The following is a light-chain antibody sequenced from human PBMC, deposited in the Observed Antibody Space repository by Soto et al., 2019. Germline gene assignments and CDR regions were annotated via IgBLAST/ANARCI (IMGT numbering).Light chain of an antibody. CDR1: NIGSKS. J-gene: IGLJ1*01. CDR3: SSYAGTTAV. Sequence: SYELTQPPSVSVAPGQTATVSCGGNNIGSKSVHWYQQKPGQAPVLVVYDDSDRPSGVPDRFSGSKSANTASLTVSGLQAEDEADYYCSSYAGTTAVFGTGTKSPS. V-gene: IGLV3-21*02. CDR2: DDS.